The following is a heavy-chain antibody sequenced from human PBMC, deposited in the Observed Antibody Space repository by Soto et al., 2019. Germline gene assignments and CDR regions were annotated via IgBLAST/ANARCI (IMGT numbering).Heavy chain of an antibody. V-gene: IGHV1-69*12. Sequence: QVQLVQSGAEVKKPGSSVKVSCKASGGTFSRYAISWVRQAPGQGLEWMGGITPMFGTANYAQKFQGRVTSTADEATSTVRMERRRMRSEDTAVYYGAQTLGSAVAGPGRFDLWGRGTLVIVSS. CDR2: ITPMFGTA. J-gene: IGHJ2*01. CDR1: GGTFSRYA. CDR3: AQTLGSAVAGPGRFDL. D-gene: IGHD6-19*01.